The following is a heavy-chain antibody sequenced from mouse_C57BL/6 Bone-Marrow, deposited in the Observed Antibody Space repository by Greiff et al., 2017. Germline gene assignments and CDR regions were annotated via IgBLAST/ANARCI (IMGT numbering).Heavy chain of an antibody. CDR1: GYTFTSYW. CDR2: IDPSDSYT. CDR3: ARGVGPGTVAY. V-gene: IGHV1-50*01. D-gene: IGHD1-1*01. Sequence: QVQLQQPGAELVKPGASVKLSCKASGYTFTSYWMQWVKQRPGQGLEWIGEIDPSDSYTNYNQKFKGKATLTVDTSSSTAYMQLSSLTSEDSAVYYCARGVGPGTVAYWGQGTLVTVSA. J-gene: IGHJ3*01.